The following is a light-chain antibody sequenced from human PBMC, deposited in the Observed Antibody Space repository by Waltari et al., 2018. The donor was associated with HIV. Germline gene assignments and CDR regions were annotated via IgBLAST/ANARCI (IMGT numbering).Light chain of an antibody. CDR2: VNS. CDR1: SSNIGAGYD. CDR3: QSYDSSLSAPYV. V-gene: IGLV1-40*01. Sequence: QSVLTQPPSVSGAPGQRVTISCTGSSSNIGAGYDVHWYQQLPGTAPKGLIYVNSNRPSGAPDRCSGYKAGTSASLAITGLQAEDEADYYGQSYDSSLSAPYVFGTGTKVTVL. J-gene: IGLJ1*01.